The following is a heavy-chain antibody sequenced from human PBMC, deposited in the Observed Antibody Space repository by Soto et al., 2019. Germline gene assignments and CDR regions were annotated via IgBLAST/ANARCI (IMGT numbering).Heavy chain of an antibody. Sequence: GGSLRLSCSGSGFNFSDYYMNWIRQTPVKGLEWVSSILSLESHKYYAASVMGRFSISRDNAKKSLFLQMNNLRAEDTGIYFCATGLKDASNRPSFDSWGPGTPVTVSS. CDR1: GFNFSDYY. CDR3: ATGLKDASNRPSFDS. D-gene: IGHD3-16*01. CDR2: ILSLESHK. J-gene: IGHJ4*02. V-gene: IGHV3-11*01.